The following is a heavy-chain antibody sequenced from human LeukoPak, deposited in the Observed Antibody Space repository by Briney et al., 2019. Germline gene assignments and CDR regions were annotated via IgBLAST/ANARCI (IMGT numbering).Heavy chain of an antibody. Sequence: PGGSLRLSCAASGFTFDDYTMHWVRHAPGKGLEWVSLISWDGGSTYYADSVKGRFTISRDNSKNSLYLQMNSLRTEDTALYYCAKGVYYYDSSGLVDYWGQGTLVTVSS. CDR1: GFTFDDYT. CDR3: AKGVYYYDSSGLVDY. J-gene: IGHJ4*02. CDR2: ISWDGGST. V-gene: IGHV3-43*01. D-gene: IGHD3-22*01.